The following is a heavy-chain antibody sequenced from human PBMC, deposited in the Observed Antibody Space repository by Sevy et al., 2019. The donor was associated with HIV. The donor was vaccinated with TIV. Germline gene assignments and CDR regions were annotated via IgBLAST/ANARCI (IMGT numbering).Heavy chain of an antibody. CDR2: INWNGGST. CDR1: GFTFDDYG. D-gene: IGHD2-21*02. J-gene: IGHJ4*02. V-gene: IGHV3-20*04. CDR3: AREKSCGGACYYFDY. Sequence: EGSLRLSCAASGFTFDDYGMSWVRQVPGKGLEWVSSINWNGGSTSYTDFVKGRFTISRDNAKNSLFLQVNSLRAEDTALYYCAREKSCGGACYYFDYWGQGVLVTASS.